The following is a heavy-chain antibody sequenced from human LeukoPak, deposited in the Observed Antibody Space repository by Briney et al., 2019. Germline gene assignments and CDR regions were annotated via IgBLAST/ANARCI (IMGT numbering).Heavy chain of an antibody. D-gene: IGHD3-22*01. V-gene: IGHV3-23*01. J-gene: IGHJ4*02. CDR3: AKVNNYYDSSGYYRYYFDY. CDR2: LSGSVGTT. CDR1: GITFRNYA. Sequence: PGGSLRLSCAATGITFRNYAMGWVRQAPGKGLEWVSSLSGSVGTTYYADSVRGRFTISRDTSKNTLHVQMNSLRVEDTAVYYCAKVNNYYDSSGYYRYYFDYWGQGTLVTVSS.